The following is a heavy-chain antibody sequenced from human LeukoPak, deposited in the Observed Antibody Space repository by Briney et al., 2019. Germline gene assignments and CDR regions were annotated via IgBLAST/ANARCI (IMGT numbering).Heavy chain of an antibody. V-gene: IGHV1-46*01. Sequence: GASVKISCKASGYTFTSYYMYWVRQAPGQGLEWMGIINSSGGNTSYAQNFQGRVTMTRDTSARIVYMELRSLRSDDTAVYYCARGQEPPNIYYFDYWGQGTLVTVSS. J-gene: IGHJ4*02. D-gene: IGHD1-26*01. CDR1: GYTFTSYY. CDR3: ARGQEPPNIYYFDY. CDR2: INSSGGNT.